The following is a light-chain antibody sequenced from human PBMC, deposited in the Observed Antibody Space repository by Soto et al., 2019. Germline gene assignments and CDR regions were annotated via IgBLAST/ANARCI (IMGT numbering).Light chain of an antibody. CDR1: QSVSID. V-gene: IGKV3-20*01. Sequence: ILMTQSPATLYVSPGERATLSCRASQSVSIDLAWYQQTPGQAPRLLIYGASSRATGIPDRFSGSGSGTDFTLTISSLEPEDFAVYYCQQYGSPITFGEGTRLEIK. CDR3: QQYGSPIT. J-gene: IGKJ5*01. CDR2: GAS.